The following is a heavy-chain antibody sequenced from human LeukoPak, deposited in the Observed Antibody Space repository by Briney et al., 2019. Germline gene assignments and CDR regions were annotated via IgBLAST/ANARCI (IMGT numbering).Heavy chain of an antibody. D-gene: IGHD2-2*01. V-gene: IGHV3-30*04. Sequence: GGSLRLSCAASGFTFSSYEMNWVRQAPGKGLEWVAVISYDGSDKYYAEFVKGRFTISRDNSKNTLYLQMNSLRAEDTAVYYCARDFRPVVGTAGAFDSWGQGTLVTVSS. CDR3: ARDFRPVVGTAGAFDS. CDR2: ISYDGSDK. J-gene: IGHJ4*02. CDR1: GFTFSSYE.